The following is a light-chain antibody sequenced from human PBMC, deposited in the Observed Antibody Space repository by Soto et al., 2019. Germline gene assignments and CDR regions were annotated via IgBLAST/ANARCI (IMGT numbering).Light chain of an antibody. J-gene: IGKJ2*01. CDR2: DSY. V-gene: IGKV1-5*01. Sequence: DIQMTQSPSTLSASVGDRVTITCRASQTINNKLAWYQKKPGKAPNLLIDDSYTLESGAPSTFSGSGSWTEFTLAIGSLQSDDVANYYCQQYDTYFRYTFGQGTKLDIK. CDR1: QTINNK. CDR3: QQYDTYFRYT.